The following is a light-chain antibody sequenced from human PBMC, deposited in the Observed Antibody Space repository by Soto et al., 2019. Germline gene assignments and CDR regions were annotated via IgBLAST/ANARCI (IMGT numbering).Light chain of an antibody. CDR3: CSYAGSRTWV. V-gene: IGLV2-23*02. CDR2: DVT. J-gene: IGLJ3*02. CDR1: SSDVGIFNL. Sequence: QSVPIQPASVSGSPGQSITLSCTGTSSDVGIFNLVSWYRQYPGQPHQLILYDVTERPSGISHRLSGSKSGNAASLTISGRQAEEEADYYCCSYAGSRTWVFGGGTQLTVL.